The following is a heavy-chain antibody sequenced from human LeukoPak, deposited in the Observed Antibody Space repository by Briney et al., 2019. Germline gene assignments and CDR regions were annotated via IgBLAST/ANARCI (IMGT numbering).Heavy chain of an antibody. Sequence: SETLSLTCTVSGGSISSYYWSWIRQPPGEGLEWIGYIYYSGSTNYNPSLKSRVTISVDTSKNQFSLKLSSVTAADTAVYFCARTTEGGYTYDYFYYYYMDVWGKGTTVTISS. CDR3: ARTTEGGYTYDYFYYYYMDV. D-gene: IGHD5-18*01. J-gene: IGHJ6*03. CDR1: GGSISSYY. CDR2: IYYSGST. V-gene: IGHV4-59*01.